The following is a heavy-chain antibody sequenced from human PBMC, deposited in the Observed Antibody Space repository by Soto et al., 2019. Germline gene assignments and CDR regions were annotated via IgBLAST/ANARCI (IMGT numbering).Heavy chain of an antibody. D-gene: IGHD4-17*01. V-gene: IGHV4-59*12. Sequence: SETLSLTCTVSGGSIRSYYWSWIRQPPGKGLEWIGYIYYSGSSNYDPSLKSRVTISEDTSKNQFSLELRSVTAADTAVYYCARDLLDTTVDYYFDSWGPGRLVTVSS. CDR3: ARDLLDTTVDYYFDS. CDR2: IYYSGSS. J-gene: IGHJ4*02. CDR1: GGSIRSYY.